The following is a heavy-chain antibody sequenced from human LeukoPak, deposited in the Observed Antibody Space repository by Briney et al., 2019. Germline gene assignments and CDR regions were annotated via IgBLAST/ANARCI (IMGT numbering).Heavy chain of an antibody. J-gene: IGHJ4*02. Sequence: PSETLSLTCTGSGGSMSRFYWSWIRQPPGKGLEWIGYIYYTGSPDYSPSLKSRVTISLDTSKRQFSLTLRSVTDADTAIYYCARDGLSGVDYWGQGILVTVSS. V-gene: IGHV4-59*01. D-gene: IGHD3-10*02. CDR3: ARDGLSGVDY. CDR1: GGSMSRFY. CDR2: IYYTGSP.